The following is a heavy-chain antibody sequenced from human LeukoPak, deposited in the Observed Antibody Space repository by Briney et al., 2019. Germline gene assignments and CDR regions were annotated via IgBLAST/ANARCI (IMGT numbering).Heavy chain of an antibody. CDR1: GFTFSGSA. J-gene: IGHJ4*02. D-gene: IGHD6-6*01. CDR2: IRRKANSYAT. CDR3: TRPGSSSSSDY. Sequence: SGGSLRLSCAASGFTFSGSAMHWVRQASGKGLEWVGRIRRKANSYATAYAASVKGRFTISRDDSKNTAYLQMNSLKTEDTAVYYCTRPGSSSSSDYWGQGTLVTVSS. V-gene: IGHV3-73*01.